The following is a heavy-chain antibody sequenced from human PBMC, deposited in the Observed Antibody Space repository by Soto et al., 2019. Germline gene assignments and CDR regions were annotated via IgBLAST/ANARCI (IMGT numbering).Heavy chain of an antibody. J-gene: IGHJ6*02. CDR3: AMAGRVYCSGFRCDSGLYGMDV. CDR1: GDSISSRNW. Sequence: QVQLQESGPGLVKPSGTLSLTCAVSGDSISSRNWWNWVRQPPGKGLEWIGQISHGGNTNYNPSLQTRVTISVDKSKNQFSLELSSVTAADTAVYYWAMAGRVYCSGFRCDSGLYGMDVWGQGTTVTVSS. D-gene: IGHD2-15*01. CDR2: ISHGGNT. V-gene: IGHV4-4*02.